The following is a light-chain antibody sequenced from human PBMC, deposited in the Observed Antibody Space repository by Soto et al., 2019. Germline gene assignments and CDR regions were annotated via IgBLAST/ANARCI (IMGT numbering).Light chain of an antibody. J-gene: IGLJ1*01. Sequence: QSVLTQPACVSGSPGQSITISCTGTSSDVGGYNYVSWYQQQPGKAPKFMIYDVTNRPSGVSNRFSGSKSGNTASLTISGLQAEGEADYYCCSYTTSNTRQIVFGTGTKVTVL. CDR1: SSDVGGYNY. CDR3: CSYTTSNTRQIV. V-gene: IGLV2-14*01. CDR2: DVT.